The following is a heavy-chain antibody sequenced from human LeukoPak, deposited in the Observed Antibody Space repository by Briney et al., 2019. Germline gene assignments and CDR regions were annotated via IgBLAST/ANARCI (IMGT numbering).Heavy chain of an antibody. V-gene: IGHV3-30*02. CDR3: PKDLTSDFGGAFDP. D-gene: IGHD3-10*01. CDR2: IRFDGANK. Sequence: GGSLRLSCAASGFTFSNYGMHWVRQAPGKGLEGVALIRFDGANKYYADSVKGRFTISRDYSKNTLYLQMNSLRAEDTAVYYCPKDLTSDFGGAFDPWGQGTLVTVSS. CDR1: GFTFSNYG. J-gene: IGHJ5*02.